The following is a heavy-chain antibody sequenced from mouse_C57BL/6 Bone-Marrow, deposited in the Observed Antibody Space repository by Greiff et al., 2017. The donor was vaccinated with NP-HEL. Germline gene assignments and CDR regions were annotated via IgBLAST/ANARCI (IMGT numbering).Heavy chain of an antibody. CDR3: ARGGDGSSYAFAY. D-gene: IGHD1-1*01. V-gene: IGHV1-47*01. CDR2: FHPYNVDT. J-gene: IGHJ3*01. CDR1: GYTFTTYP. Sequence: QVQLPESGAELVKPGASVKMSCKASGYTFTTYPIAWMKQNHGKSLEWIGHFHPYNVDTKYNEKFKGKATLTVEKSSSTVYLELSRLTSDDSAVLYGARGGDGSSYAFAYGGQGTLVTVSA.